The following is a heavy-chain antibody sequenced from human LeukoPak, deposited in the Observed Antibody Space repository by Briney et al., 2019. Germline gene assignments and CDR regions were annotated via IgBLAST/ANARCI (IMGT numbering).Heavy chain of an antibody. CDR2: IYTSGST. J-gene: IGHJ6*03. D-gene: IGHD3-10*01. Sequence: SETLSLACTVSGGSISSYYWSWIRQPAGKGLEWIGRIYTSGSTNYNPSLKSRVTMSVDTSKNQFSLKLSSVTAADTAVYYCAREEDGSGDYYYYYMDVWGKGTTVTISS. CDR3: AREEDGSGDYYYYYMDV. CDR1: GGSISSYY. V-gene: IGHV4-4*07.